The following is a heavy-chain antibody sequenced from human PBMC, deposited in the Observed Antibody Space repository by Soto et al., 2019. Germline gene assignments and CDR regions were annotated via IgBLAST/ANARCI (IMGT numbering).Heavy chain of an antibody. D-gene: IGHD3-3*01. V-gene: IGHV1-3*01. J-gene: IGHJ3*02. Sequence: GASVKVSCKASGYTFTSYAMHWVRQAPGQRLEWMGWINAGNGNTKYSQKFQGRVTITRDTSASTAYMELSSLRSEDTAVYYCARGLYYGFWSGYPLGIWGQGTMVTVSS. CDR2: INAGNGNT. CDR1: GYTFTSYA. CDR3: ARGLYYGFWSGYPLGI.